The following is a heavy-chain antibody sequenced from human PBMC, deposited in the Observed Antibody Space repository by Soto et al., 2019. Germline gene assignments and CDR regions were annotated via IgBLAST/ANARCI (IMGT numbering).Heavy chain of an antibody. CDR3: ARDRGLSGWNYYFDY. D-gene: IGHD6-19*01. CDR2: IWYDGSNK. V-gene: IGHV3-33*01. Sequence: QPGGSLRLSCAASGFTFSSYGMHWVRQAPGKGLEWVAVIWYDGSNKYYADSVKGRFTISRDNSKNTLYLQMNSLRAEDTAVYYCARDRGLSGWNYYFDYWGQGTLVTVSS. J-gene: IGHJ4*02. CDR1: GFTFSSYG.